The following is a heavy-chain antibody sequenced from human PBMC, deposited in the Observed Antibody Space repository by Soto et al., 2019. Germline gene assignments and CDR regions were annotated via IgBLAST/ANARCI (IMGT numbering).Heavy chain of an antibody. CDR3: AATNLERSIRYYYYGMDV. D-gene: IGHD1-1*01. CDR2: IVVGSGNT. CDR1: GFTFTSSA. V-gene: IGHV1-58*01. Sequence: SVKVSCKASGFTFTSSAVQWVRQARGQRLEWIGWIVVGSGNTNYAQKFQERVTITRDMSTSTAYMELSSLRSEDTAVYYCAATNLERSIRYYYYGMDVWGQGTTVTVSS. J-gene: IGHJ6*02.